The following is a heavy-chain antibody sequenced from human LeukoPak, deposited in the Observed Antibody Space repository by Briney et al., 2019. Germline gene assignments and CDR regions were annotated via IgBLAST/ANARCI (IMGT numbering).Heavy chain of an antibody. CDR1: GYTFTSYG. J-gene: IGHJ5*02. V-gene: IGHV1-18*01. CDR3: ARDLNADYYDSSGYQNWFDP. CDR2: ISAYNGNT. D-gene: IGHD3-22*01. Sequence: GASVKVSCKASGYTFTSYGISWVRQAPGQGLEWMGWISAYNGNTNYAQKLQGRVTMTTDTSTSTAYMELRSLRSDDTAVYYCARDLNADYYDSSGYQNWFDPWGRGTLVTVSS.